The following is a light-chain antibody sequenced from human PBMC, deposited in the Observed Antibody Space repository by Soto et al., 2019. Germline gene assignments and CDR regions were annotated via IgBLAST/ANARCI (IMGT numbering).Light chain of an antibody. J-gene: IGKJ1*01. CDR3: QQYNTYSWT. V-gene: IGKV1-5*03. CDR2: KAS. Sequence: DIQMTQFPSTLSASVGDSVTITCRASQSVSNRLAWFQQKSGEAPNLLIHKASSLESGVPSRFSGSGSGTEFTLTISSLQPDDFATYYYQQYNTYSWTFGQGTKVEIK. CDR1: QSVSNR.